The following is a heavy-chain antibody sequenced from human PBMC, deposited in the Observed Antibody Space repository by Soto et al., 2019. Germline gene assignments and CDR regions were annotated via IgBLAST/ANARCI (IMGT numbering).Heavy chain of an antibody. V-gene: IGHV3-23*01. J-gene: IGHJ5*02. D-gene: IGHD1-26*01. CDR1: GASVSSSHY. Sequence: ETLSLTCSVSGASVSSSHYWGWVRQAPGKGLEWISSISGSGFKKYYADSVKGRFTISRDNSKSTVYLELNNLSAEDTAVYHCAKNQGVELVPLATVDWFDPWGQGSVVTVSS. CDR2: ISGSGFKK. CDR3: AKNQGVELVPLATVDWFDP.